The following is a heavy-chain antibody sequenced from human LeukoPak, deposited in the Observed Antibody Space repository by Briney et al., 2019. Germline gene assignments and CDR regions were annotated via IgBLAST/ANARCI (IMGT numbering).Heavy chain of an antibody. CDR3: ARRQAPTTMIVVVVEDAFDI. Sequence: PSQTLSLTCTVSGGSISSGGYYWSWIRQPPGKGLEWIGYIYHSGSTYYNPSLKSRVTISVDRSKNQFSLKLSSVTAADTAVYYCARRQAPTTMIVVVVEDAFDIWGQGTMVTVSS. CDR1: GGSISSGGYY. CDR2: IYHSGST. D-gene: IGHD3-22*01. V-gene: IGHV4-30-2*01. J-gene: IGHJ3*02.